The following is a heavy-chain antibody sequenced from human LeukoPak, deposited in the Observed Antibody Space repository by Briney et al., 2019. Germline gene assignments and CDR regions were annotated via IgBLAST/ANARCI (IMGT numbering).Heavy chain of an antibody. J-gene: IGHJ4*02. CDR3: ASINPTIDYSLDY. CDR2: IYYSGST. V-gene: IGHV4-39*01. Sequence: SETLSLTCTVSGGSISSSSYYWGWIRQPPGKGPEWIGSIYYSGSTYYNPSLKSRVTISVDTSKNQFSLKLSSVTAADTAVYYCASINPTIDYSLDYWGQGTLVTVSS. CDR1: GGSISSSSYY. D-gene: IGHD4-11*01.